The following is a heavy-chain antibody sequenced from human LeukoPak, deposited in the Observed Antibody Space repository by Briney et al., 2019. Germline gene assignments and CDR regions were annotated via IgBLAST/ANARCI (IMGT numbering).Heavy chain of an antibody. D-gene: IGHD2-15*01. Sequence: GGSLRLSCAASGFTFSSYAMSWVRQAPGKGLEWVSAISGSGGRTYYADSVRGRFTISRDNSKDTLFLQMDSLRAEDTAVYYCAKIRSEVVVAATNYWGQGTLVSVSS. CDR1: GFTFSSYA. CDR3: AKIRSEVVVAATNY. V-gene: IGHV3-23*01. CDR2: ISGSGGRT. J-gene: IGHJ4*02.